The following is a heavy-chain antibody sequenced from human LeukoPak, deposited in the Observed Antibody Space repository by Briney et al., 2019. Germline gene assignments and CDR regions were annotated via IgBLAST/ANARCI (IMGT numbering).Heavy chain of an antibody. CDR2: INHSGST. J-gene: IGHJ1*01. CDR1: GGSFNCYY. CDR3: ARRVGSTSWNFQH. D-gene: IGHD2-2*01. Sequence: SETLSLTCAVYGGSFNCYYWSWIRQPPGKGLEWIGEINHSGSTNYNPSLKSRVTISVDTSKNQFSLKLSSVTAADTAVYYCARRVGSTSWNFQHWGQGTLVTVSS. V-gene: IGHV4-34*01.